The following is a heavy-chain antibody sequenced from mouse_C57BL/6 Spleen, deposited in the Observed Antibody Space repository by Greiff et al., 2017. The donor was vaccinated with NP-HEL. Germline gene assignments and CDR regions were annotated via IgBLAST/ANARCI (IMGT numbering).Heavy chain of an antibody. CDR1: GFTFSSYG. Sequence: DVQLVESGGDLVKPGGSLKLSCAASGFTFSSYGMSWVRQTPDKRLEWVATISSGGSYTYYPDSVKGRFTISRDNAKNTLYLQMSSLKSEDTAMYYCARAAQATGAMDYWGQGTSVTVSS. CDR3: ARAAQATGAMDY. V-gene: IGHV5-6*01. D-gene: IGHD3-2*02. CDR2: ISSGGSYT. J-gene: IGHJ4*01.